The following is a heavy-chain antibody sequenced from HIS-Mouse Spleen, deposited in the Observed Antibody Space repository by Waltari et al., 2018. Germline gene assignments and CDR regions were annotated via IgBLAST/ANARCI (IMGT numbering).Heavy chain of an antibody. J-gene: IGHJ4*02. CDR2: ISYDGRNK. D-gene: IGHD1-20*01. CDR3: ARDHRNNWAIRD. Sequence: QVQLVESGGGVVQPGRSLRLSCAASGFTFSSYAMPWVRPAPGKGLEWVAVISYDGRNKYYADSVKGRFTIARDNSKNTLYLQMNSLRAEDTAVYYCARDHRNNWAIRDWGQGTLVTVSS. CDR1: GFTFSSYA. V-gene: IGHV3-30*04.